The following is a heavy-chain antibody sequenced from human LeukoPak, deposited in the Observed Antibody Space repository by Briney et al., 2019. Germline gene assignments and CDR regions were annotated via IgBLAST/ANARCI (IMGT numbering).Heavy chain of an antibody. J-gene: IGHJ4*02. CDR2: MNPNSGTT. V-gene: IGHV1-8*03. CDR3: ARVNGGNSNY. Sequence: ASVKVSCKASGYTFTSYDISWVRQATGQGLEWVGWMNPNSGTTAYAQKFQGRVTITADESTSTAYMELSSLRSEDTAVYYCARVNGGNSNYWGQGTLVTVSS. CDR1: GYTFTSYD. D-gene: IGHD4-23*01.